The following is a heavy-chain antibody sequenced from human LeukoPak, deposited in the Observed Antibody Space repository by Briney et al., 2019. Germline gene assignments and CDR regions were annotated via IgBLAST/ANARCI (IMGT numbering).Heavy chain of an antibody. V-gene: IGHV3-9*01. D-gene: IGHD6-13*01. CDR2: ISWSSGSV. CDR1: GFTFDDYA. Sequence: PGRSLRLSCAASGFTFDDYAMHWVRQPPGKGLEWVSGISWSSGSVAYADSVKGRFTISRDNAKNSLFLQLNSLRAEDTALYYCAKVAVSVAAVQPYYFDYWGQGTLVTVSS. CDR3: AKVAVSVAAVQPYYFDY. J-gene: IGHJ4*02.